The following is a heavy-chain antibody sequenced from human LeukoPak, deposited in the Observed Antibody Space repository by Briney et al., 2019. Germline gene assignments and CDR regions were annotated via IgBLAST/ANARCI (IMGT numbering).Heavy chain of an antibody. V-gene: IGHV4-39*01. D-gene: IGHD6-13*01. Sequence: SSETLSLTCTVSGGSISSSSYYWGWIRQPPGKGLEWIGSIYYSGSTYYNPSLKSRVTISVDTSKNQFSLKLSSVTAADTAVYYCARPGGPYSSSWYGGVAAFDIWGQGTMVTVSS. CDR1: GGSISSSSYY. J-gene: IGHJ3*02. CDR3: ARPGGPYSSSWYGGVAAFDI. CDR2: IYYSGST.